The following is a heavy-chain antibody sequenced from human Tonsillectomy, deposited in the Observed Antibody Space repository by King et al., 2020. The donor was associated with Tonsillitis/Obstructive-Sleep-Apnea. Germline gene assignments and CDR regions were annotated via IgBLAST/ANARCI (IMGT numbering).Heavy chain of an antibody. CDR2: ISSSSSYI. CDR1: GFTFRSYS. Sequence: EVQLVESGGGLVKPGGSLRLSCAASGFTFRSYSMNWVRHAPGRGLEWVSSISSSSSYIYYADSVKGRFTISRDNAKNSLYFQMDSLRAEDTAVYYCACGGAAVVSGVDYWGQGALVTVSS. CDR3: ACGGAAVVSGVDY. V-gene: IGHV3-21*01. J-gene: IGHJ4*02. D-gene: IGHD4-23*01.